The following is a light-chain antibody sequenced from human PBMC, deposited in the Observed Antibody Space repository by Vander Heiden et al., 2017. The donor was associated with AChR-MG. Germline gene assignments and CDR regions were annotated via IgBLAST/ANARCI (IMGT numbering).Light chain of an antibody. J-gene: IGKJ1*01. CDR3: QQDYSTPWT. Sequence: DIVMTQSPDSLAVSLGERATINCKSSQSVLYSSNNKNYLAWYQQKPGQPPKLLIYWASTRESGVPDRFSGSGSGTDFTLTISSLQAEDVAVYYCQQDYSTPWTFGHGTKVEIK. CDR2: WAS. CDR1: QSVLYSSNNKNY. V-gene: IGKV4-1*01.